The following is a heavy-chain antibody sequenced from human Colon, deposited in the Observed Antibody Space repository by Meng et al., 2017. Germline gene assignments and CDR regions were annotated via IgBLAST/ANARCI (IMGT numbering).Heavy chain of an antibody. V-gene: IGHV3-30*04. CDR1: GFHFRELG. J-gene: IGHJ5*01. Sequence: VTLVQSGGGVVQPVPSLRLSCSASGFHFRELGLHWVRQSPGKGLEWVAAVTYDGKKQYYADSVKGRFIISRDNSDNTLYLQMGSLKPEDTAIYYCAKEWSSSYAYYDACGQGTLVTVSS. CDR2: VTYDGKKQ. CDR3: AKEWSSSYAYYDA. D-gene: IGHD3-16*01.